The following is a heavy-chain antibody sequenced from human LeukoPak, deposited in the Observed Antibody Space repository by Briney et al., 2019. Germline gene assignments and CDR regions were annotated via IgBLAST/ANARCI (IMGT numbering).Heavy chain of an antibody. CDR2: IYYSGST. CDR3: ARDCTNAGSGMDV. J-gene: IGHJ6*02. D-gene: IGHD2-8*01. CDR1: GGSISSYY. V-gene: IGHV4-59*01. Sequence: SETLSLTCTVSGGSISSYYWSWIRQPPGKGLEWIGYIYYSGSTNYNPSLKSRVTISVDTSKNQFSLKLSSVTAADTAVYYCARDCTNAGSGMDVWGQGPTVTVSS.